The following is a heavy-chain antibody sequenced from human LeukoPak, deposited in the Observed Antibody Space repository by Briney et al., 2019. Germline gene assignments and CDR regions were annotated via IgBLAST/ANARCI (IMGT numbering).Heavy chain of an antibody. Sequence: ASVKVSCKASGYTFTSYGISWVRQAPGQGFEWMGCISAYNGNTNYAQKLQGRVTMTTDTSTSTAYMELRSLGSDDTAVYYCARDFNIVATITAFDIWGQGTMVTASS. CDR2: ISAYNGNT. V-gene: IGHV1-18*01. J-gene: IGHJ3*02. CDR3: ARDFNIVATITAFDI. CDR1: GYTFTSYG. D-gene: IGHD5-12*01.